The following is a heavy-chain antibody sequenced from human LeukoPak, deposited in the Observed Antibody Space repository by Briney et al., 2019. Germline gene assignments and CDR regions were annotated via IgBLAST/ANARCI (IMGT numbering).Heavy chain of an antibody. CDR2: IYTSGST. J-gene: IGHJ5*02. Sequence: SETLSLTCTVSGGSISSYYWSWIRQPAGKGLEWIGRIYTSGSTNYNPSLKSRVTISVDTSKNQFSLKLSSVTAADTAVYYCARHSYYGSGSYYRGLRPWGQGTLVTVSS. D-gene: IGHD3-10*01. V-gene: IGHV4-4*07. CDR3: ARHSYYGSGSYYRGLRP. CDR1: GGSISSYY.